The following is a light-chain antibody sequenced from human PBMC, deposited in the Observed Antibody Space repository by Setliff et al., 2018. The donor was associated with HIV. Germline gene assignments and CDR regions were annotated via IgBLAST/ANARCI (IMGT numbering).Light chain of an antibody. J-gene: IGKJ1*01. CDR3: QQYLSAPT. V-gene: IGKV1-NL1*01. CDR1: LGIYNS. CDR2: GAS. Sequence: DIQMTQSPSSPSASVGDRVTITCRASLGIYNSLAWYQRKPGKAPNLLLYGASRLKSGVPSRFRGSASGTDYILTISSLQPEDFATYYCQQYLSAPTFGQGTKVDIK.